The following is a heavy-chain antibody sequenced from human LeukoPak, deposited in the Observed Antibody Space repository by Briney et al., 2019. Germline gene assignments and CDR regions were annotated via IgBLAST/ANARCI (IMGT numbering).Heavy chain of an antibody. D-gene: IGHD6-19*01. V-gene: IGHV1-69*13. Sequence: ASVKVSCKASGGTFSSYAISWVRQAPGQGLEWMGGIIPIFGTANYAQKFQGRVTITADESTSTAYMELSSLRSEDTAVYYCARDRGSEQWLGPRDTYYFDYWGQGTLVTVSS. J-gene: IGHJ4*02. CDR2: IIPIFGTA. CDR3: ARDRGSEQWLGPRDTYYFDY. CDR1: GGTFSSYA.